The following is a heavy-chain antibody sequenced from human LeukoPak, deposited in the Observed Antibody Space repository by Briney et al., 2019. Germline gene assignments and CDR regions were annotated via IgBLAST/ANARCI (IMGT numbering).Heavy chain of an antibody. CDR2: IKQDGSEK. D-gene: IGHD4-23*01. CDR1: GFTFSSYW. CDR3: ASYGGNSRGAFDI. Sequence: PGGSLRLSCAASGFTFSSYWMSWVRQAPGKGLEWVANIKQDGSEKYYVDSVKGRFTISRDNAKNSLYLQMNSLRPEDTAVYYCASYGGNSRGAFDIGGQGKMVTVSS. J-gene: IGHJ3*02. V-gene: IGHV3-7*01.